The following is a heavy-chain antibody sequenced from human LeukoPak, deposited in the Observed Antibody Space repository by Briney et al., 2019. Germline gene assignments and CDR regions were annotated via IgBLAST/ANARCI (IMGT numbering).Heavy chain of an antibody. V-gene: IGHV4-39*07. CDR3: ARRSSNYAVVDP. CDR2: IYYSGNT. CDR1: GDSISSSNYY. D-gene: IGHD6-13*01. Sequence: SETLSLTCTVSGDSISSSNYYWGWIRQPPGKGLEWIGTIYYSGNTYYNPSLKSRVTISVDTSKNQFSLKLSSVAAADTAVYYCARRSSNYAVVDPWGQGTLVTVSS. J-gene: IGHJ5*02.